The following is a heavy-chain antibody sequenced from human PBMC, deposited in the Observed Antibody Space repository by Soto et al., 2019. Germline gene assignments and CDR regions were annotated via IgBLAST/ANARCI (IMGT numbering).Heavy chain of an antibody. Sequence: SETLSLTCAFSCYSISSGYYWGWIRQPPGKGLEWIGSIYHSGSTYYNPSLKSRVTISVDTSKNQFSLKLSSVTAADTAVYYCARDGRVGGSGYYTLFDYWGQGTLVTVSS. CDR3: ARDGRVGGSGYYTLFDY. CDR1: CYSISSGYY. D-gene: IGHD3-3*01. J-gene: IGHJ4*02. CDR2: IYHSGST. V-gene: IGHV4-38-2*02.